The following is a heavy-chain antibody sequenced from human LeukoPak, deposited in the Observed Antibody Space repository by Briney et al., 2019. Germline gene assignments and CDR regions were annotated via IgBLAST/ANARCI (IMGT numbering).Heavy chain of an antibody. CDR3: ARDVTYYYDSSGDAFDI. Sequence: ASVKVSCKASGYTFTSYGISWVRQAPGQGLEWMGWISAYNGNTNYAQKLQGRVTMTTDTSTSTAYMELRSLRSDDTAVYYCARDVTYYYDSSGDAFDIWGEGTMVTVSS. V-gene: IGHV1-18*01. CDR2: ISAYNGNT. D-gene: IGHD3-22*01. CDR1: GYTFTSYG. J-gene: IGHJ3*02.